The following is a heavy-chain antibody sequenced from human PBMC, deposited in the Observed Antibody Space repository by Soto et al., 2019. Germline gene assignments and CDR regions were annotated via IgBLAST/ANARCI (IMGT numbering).Heavy chain of an antibody. D-gene: IGHD2-2*01. Sequence: ASVKVSCKASGYTFTGYYMHWVRQAPGQGLEWMGWINPNSGGTNYAQKFQGWVTMTRDTSISTAYMELSRLRSDDTAVYYCAREVGYCSSTSCSRYYGMDVWGQGTTVTVSS. V-gene: IGHV1-2*04. CDR2: INPNSGGT. CDR3: AREVGYCSSTSCSRYYGMDV. CDR1: GYTFTGYY. J-gene: IGHJ6*02.